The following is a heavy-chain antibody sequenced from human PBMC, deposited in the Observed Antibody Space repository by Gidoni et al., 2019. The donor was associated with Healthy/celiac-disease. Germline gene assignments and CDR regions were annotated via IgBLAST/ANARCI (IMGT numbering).Heavy chain of an antibody. V-gene: IGHV3-64*02. Sequence: EVQLVESGEGLVQPGGSLRLACAASGFSCSSYAMHWARQAPGKGLEYVSAICSHGGSTYYADSVKGRFTISRDNSKNTLYLQMGSLRAEDMAVYYCARGPSSWYGGWFDPWGQGTLVTVSS. CDR2: ICSHGGST. J-gene: IGHJ5*02. CDR3: ARGPSSWYGGWFDP. CDR1: GFSCSSYA. D-gene: IGHD6-13*01.